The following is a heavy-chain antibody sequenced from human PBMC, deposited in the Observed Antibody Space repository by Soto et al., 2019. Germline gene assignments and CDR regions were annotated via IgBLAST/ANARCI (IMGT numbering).Heavy chain of an antibody. Sequence: QVQLVQSGGEVKKPGASVKVSCKASGYTFSSYDISWVRLAPGHGLEWMGWISVHNGNTNYAQKFQGRITMTTDTSTSTAYMELRSLRSDDTAVYYCARGSQLRLGESTDYWGQGTLITVSS. D-gene: IGHD3-16*01. CDR2: ISVHNGNT. J-gene: IGHJ4*02. CDR1: GYTFSSYD. V-gene: IGHV1-18*01. CDR3: ARGSQLRLGESTDY.